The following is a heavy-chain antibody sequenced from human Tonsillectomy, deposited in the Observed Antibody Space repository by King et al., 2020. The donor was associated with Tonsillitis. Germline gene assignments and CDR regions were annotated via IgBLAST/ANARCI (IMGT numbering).Heavy chain of an antibody. J-gene: IGHJ4*02. D-gene: IGHD6-19*01. CDR2: ISCSGYST. Sequence: VQLVESGGGLVQPGGSLRLSWEASGFTFSSYDMRWVRPAPGKGMEWVSAISCSGYSTYYADSGKGRFTISSDNSKNTLYLQMNSLRAEDTAVYYCAKERQQWLSFDYWGQGALVTVSS. V-gene: IGHV3-23*04. CDR3: AKERQQWLSFDY. CDR1: GFTFSSYD.